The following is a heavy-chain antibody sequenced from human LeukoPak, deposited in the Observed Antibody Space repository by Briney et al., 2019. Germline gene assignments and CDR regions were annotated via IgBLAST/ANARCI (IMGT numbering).Heavy chain of an antibody. CDR1: GGSISSGSYY. CDR2: IYTSGST. V-gene: IGHV4-61*02. D-gene: IGHD2-2*01. CDR3: ARDSLLPSAMGYYYMDV. J-gene: IGHJ6*03. Sequence: PSETLSLTCTVSGGSISSGSYYWSWIRQPAGKGLEWIGRIYTSGSTNHNPSLKSRVTISVDTSKNQFSLKLSSVTAADPALYYCARDSLLPSAMGYYYMDVWGKGTTVTVSS.